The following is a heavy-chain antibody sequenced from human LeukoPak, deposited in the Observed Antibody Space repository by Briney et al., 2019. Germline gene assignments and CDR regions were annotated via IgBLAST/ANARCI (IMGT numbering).Heavy chain of an antibody. CDR2: IRHDGNAK. CDR3: ATSHDSAGND. D-gene: IGHD2-15*01. V-gene: IGHV3-7*01. J-gene: IGHJ4*02. CDR1: GFTFSNAW. Sequence: AGGSLRLSCAASGFTFSNAWMSWVRQAPGKGLEWVANIRHDGNAKNYVPSVRGRFTISRDNAKNSLYLQMNSLKVEDTAVYYCATSHDSAGNDWGQGTLVTVSS.